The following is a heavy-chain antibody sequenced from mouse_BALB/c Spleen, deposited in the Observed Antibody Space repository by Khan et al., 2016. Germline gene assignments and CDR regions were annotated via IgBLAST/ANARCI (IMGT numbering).Heavy chain of an antibody. Sequence: VQLKQSGPSLVKPFQTLSLSCSVTGDSITSGYWNWIRKFPGNKLEYMGYISYSGSTYYNPSLKSRISITRDTSKTQYFLQLNSVTTEDTATYXCASYDSSGSFFDYWGQGTTLTVSS. D-gene: IGHD3-2*01. J-gene: IGHJ2*01. CDR1: GDSITSGY. CDR2: ISYSGST. V-gene: IGHV3-8*02. CDR3: ASYDSSGSFFDY.